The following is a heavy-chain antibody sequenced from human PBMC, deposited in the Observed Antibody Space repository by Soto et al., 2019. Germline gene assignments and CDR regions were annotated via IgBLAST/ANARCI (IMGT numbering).Heavy chain of an antibody. CDR1: GDSVSSNSAA. CDR3: ARIIRVGYSYGANWFDP. CDR2: TYYRSKWYN. D-gene: IGHD5-18*01. Sequence: KPSETLSLTCAISGDSVSSNSAAWNWIRQSPSRGLEWLGRTYYRSKWYNDYAVSVKSRITINPDTSKNQFSLQLNSVTPEDTAVYYCARIIRVGYSYGANWFDPWGQGTLVTVSS. V-gene: IGHV6-1*01. J-gene: IGHJ5*02.